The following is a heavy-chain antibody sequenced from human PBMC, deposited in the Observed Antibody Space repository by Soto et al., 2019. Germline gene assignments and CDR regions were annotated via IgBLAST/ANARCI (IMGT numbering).Heavy chain of an antibody. CDR2: IWYDGSNK. J-gene: IGHJ4*02. Sequence: QVQLVESGGGVVQPGRSLRLSCAASGFTFSSYGMHWVRQAPGKGLEWVAVIWYDGSNKYYADSVKGRFTISRDNSNNTLYLQKNSLRAEDTAVYYCARDRWRGVHFDYWGQGTLVAFSS. V-gene: IGHV3-33*01. CDR3: ARDRWRGVHFDY. CDR1: GFTFSSYG.